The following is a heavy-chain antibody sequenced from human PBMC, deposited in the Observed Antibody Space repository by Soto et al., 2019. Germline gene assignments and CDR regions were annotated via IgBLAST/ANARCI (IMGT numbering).Heavy chain of an antibody. J-gene: IGHJ6*02. CDR2: ISWDGGTT. V-gene: IGHV3-43*01. CDR3: AKEISSSSSSFYYYYGLDV. D-gene: IGHD6-6*01. Sequence: GGSLRLSCAASGFTFHDYTMHWVRQAPGKGLEWVSLISWDGGTTYYADSVKGRFTFSRDNSKNSLYLQMNSLRTEDTALYYCAKEISSSSSSFYYYYGLDVWGQGTTVTVSS. CDR1: GFTFHDYT.